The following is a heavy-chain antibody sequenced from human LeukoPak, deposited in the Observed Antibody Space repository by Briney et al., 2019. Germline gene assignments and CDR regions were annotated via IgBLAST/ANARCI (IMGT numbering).Heavy chain of an antibody. V-gene: IGHV4-31*03. J-gene: IGHJ4*02. CDR3: AREIPSSGTHSSYFDY. CDR1: GGSIISGGYY. Sequence: PSETLSLTCTVSGGSIISGGYYWRWIRQHPGKGLEWIGYIYYSGSTYFNPSLESRLTMSVDTSKNQFSLTLSSVTAADTAVYYCAREIPSSGTHSSYFDYWGQGTLVTVSS. CDR2: IYYSGST. D-gene: IGHD3-10*01.